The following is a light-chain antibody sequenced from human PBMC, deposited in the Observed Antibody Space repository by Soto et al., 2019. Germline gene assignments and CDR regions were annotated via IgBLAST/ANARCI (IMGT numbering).Light chain of an antibody. J-gene: IGKJ2*01. CDR2: KAS. CDR1: QSLNIW. V-gene: IGKV1-5*03. Sequence: DIEMTQSPSTLSASVGDRVTITCRATQSLNIWLAWDQQKPGKAPKLLISKASSLESGVPSRFSGSGSGTEFSLTISSLQPDDFATYYCQQYKAYSYTFGQGTKLEMK. CDR3: QQYKAYSYT.